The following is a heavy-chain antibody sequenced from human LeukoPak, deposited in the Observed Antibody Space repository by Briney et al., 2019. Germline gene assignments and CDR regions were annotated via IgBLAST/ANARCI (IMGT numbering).Heavy chain of an antibody. V-gene: IGHV1-8*01. CDR1: GYTFTSYD. CDR3: ARPLEGAAAGVFDP. D-gene: IGHD6-13*01. Sequence: ASVKVSCKASGYTFTSYDINWVRQATGQGLELMGWMNPNSGNTGYAQKFQGRVTMTRNTSISTAYMELSSLRSEDTAVYYCARPLEGAAAGVFDPWGQGTLVTVSS. J-gene: IGHJ5*02. CDR2: MNPNSGNT.